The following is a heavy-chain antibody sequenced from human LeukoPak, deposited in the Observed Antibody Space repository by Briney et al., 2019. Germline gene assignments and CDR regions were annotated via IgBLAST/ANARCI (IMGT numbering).Heavy chain of an antibody. Sequence: GGSLRLSCAASGFTFSSYSMNWVRQAPGKGLEWVSSISSSSSYIYYADSVKGRFTISRDNAKNSLYLQMNSLRAEDTAVYYCAREDKEDYFDYWGQGTLVTVSS. CDR2: ISSSSSYI. V-gene: IGHV3-21*01. J-gene: IGHJ4*02. D-gene: IGHD2-15*01. CDR1: GFTFSSYS. CDR3: AREDKEDYFDY.